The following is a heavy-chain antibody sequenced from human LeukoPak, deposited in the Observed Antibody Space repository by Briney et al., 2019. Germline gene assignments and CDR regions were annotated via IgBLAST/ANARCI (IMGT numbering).Heavy chain of an antibody. V-gene: IGHV3-21*01. D-gene: IGHD2-15*01. CDR3: ARGDIVVVVAASAFDY. CDR2: ISTSSSYI. CDR1: GFTFSSYS. Sequence: PGGSLKLSCAASGFTFSSYSMNWVRQAPGKGLEWVSSISTSSSYIYYADSVKGRFTISRDNAKNSLYLQMNSLRAEDTAVYYCARGDIVVVVAASAFDYWGQGTLVTVSS. J-gene: IGHJ4*02.